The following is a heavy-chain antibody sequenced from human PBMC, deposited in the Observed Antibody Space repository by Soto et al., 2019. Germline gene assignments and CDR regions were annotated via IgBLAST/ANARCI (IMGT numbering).Heavy chain of an antibody. V-gene: IGHV5-51*01. CDR2: IYPGDSKS. Sequence: SCKRSVYRFTSYWIGVVLQRPGKGLGWVGIIYPGDSKSRYSPSFKGEVTISSDKSVSTSFLRWSVRKASDTARYSVARLDSGSYSGSHPDTFDYWGRGTLVTVSS. CDR3: ARLDSGSYSGSHPDTFDY. CDR1: VYRFTSYW. J-gene: IGHJ4*02. D-gene: IGHD1-26*01.